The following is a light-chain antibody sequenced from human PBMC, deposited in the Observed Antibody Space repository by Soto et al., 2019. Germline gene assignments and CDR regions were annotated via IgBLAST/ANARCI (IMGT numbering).Light chain of an antibody. Sequence: QSALTQPASVSGSPGQSITISCTGTSSDVGGYKYVSWYQQHPGKAPKVMIYEVSNRPSGVSNRFSGSKSGNTASLTISGLQTEDEADYYCSSYTISSTWVFGGGTQVTVL. J-gene: IGLJ3*02. V-gene: IGLV2-14*01. CDR3: SSYTISSTWV. CDR2: EVS. CDR1: SSDVGGYKY.